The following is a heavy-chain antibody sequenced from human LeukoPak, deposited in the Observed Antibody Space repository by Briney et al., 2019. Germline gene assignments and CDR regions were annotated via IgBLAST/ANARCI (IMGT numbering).Heavy chain of an antibody. Sequence: GASVKVSCKASGYTFTGYYMHWVRQAPGQGLEWMGWINPNSGGTNYAQKFQGRVTMTRDTSISTAYMELSRLRSDDTAVYYCARSMIRYCSSTSCSLGYLGQGTLVTVSS. CDR3: ARSMIRYCSSTSCSLGY. D-gene: IGHD2-2*01. V-gene: IGHV1-2*02. CDR2: INPNSGGT. CDR1: GYTFTGYY. J-gene: IGHJ4*02.